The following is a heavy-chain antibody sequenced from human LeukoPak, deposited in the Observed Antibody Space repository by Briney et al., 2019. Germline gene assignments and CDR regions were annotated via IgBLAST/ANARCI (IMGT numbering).Heavy chain of an antibody. CDR3: ARDQETYYYDSSGFRYFDY. Sequence: PGGSLRLSCAASGFTFSSYWMSWVRQAPGKGLEWVANIKQDGSEEYYVDSVKGRFTISRDNAKNSLYLQMNSLRAEDTAVYYCARDQETYYYDSSGFRYFDYWGQGTLVTVSS. V-gene: IGHV3-7*01. CDR2: IKQDGSEE. J-gene: IGHJ4*02. D-gene: IGHD3-22*01. CDR1: GFTFSSYW.